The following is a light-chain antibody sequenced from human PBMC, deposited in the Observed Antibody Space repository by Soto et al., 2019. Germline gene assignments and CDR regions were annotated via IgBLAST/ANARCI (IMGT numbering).Light chain of an antibody. V-gene: IGKV3-20*01. J-gene: IGKJ4*01. CDR2: GAS. Sequence: EIVLTQSPDTLSLSPGERATLSCRASQSVYNNYLAWYQQKPGQAPRPLIYGASSRATGIPDRFSGSVSGTDFPLRINRQAPEYSAVYYCQQYSSSLTFGGGTKVEI. CDR3: QQYSSSLT. CDR1: QSVYNNY.